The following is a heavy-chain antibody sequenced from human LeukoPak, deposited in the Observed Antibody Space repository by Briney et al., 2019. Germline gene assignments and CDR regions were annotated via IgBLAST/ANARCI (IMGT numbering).Heavy chain of an antibody. CDR2: ISSSSSYI. CDR3: ARPIRGAPNAFDI. Sequence: PGGSLRLSCAASGFTFSSYSMNWVRQAPGKGLEWVSSISSSSSYIYYADSVKGRFTIPRGNAKNSLYLQMNSLRAEDTAVYYSARPIRGAPNAFDIWGQGTMVTVSS. CDR1: GFTFSSYS. V-gene: IGHV3-21*01. J-gene: IGHJ3*02. D-gene: IGHD3-10*01.